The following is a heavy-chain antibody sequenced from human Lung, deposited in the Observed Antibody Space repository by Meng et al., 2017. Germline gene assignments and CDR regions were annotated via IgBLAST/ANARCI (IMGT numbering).Heavy chain of an antibody. CDR2: ISDLSPSL. D-gene: IGHD3-10*01. CDR1: GFTLSDYS. CDR3: ARFSFSGSLFAP. V-gene: IGHV3-21*01. Sequence: EVQLVESGGGLVKPGGSLRLSCAASGFTLSDYSMNWVRRAPGKGLEWVSSISDLSPSLSSSPSLTGRFTVTRDNAKNSLYLQMNSLRAEDTAVYYCARFSFSGSLFAPWGQGTLVTVSS. J-gene: IGHJ5*02.